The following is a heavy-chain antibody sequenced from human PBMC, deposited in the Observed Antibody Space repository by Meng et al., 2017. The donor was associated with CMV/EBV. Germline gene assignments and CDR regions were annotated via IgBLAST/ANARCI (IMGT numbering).Heavy chain of an antibody. D-gene: IGHD1-1*01. Sequence: LSCAVYGGSLSDYSWSWIRQPPGERLEWIGEINHSGSPNYNPSLKSRVTMAVDTSKNQFSLRLSSVTAADTAVYYCVRGGIATCPNYWGQGTLVTVSS. J-gene: IGHJ4*02. CDR1: GGSLSDYS. CDR3: VRGGIATCPNY. V-gene: IGHV4-34*01. CDR2: INHSGSP.